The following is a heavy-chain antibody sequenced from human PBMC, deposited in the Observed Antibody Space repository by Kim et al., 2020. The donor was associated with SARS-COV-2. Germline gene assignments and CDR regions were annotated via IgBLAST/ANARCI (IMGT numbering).Heavy chain of an antibody. J-gene: IGHJ6*03. D-gene: IGHD6-6*01. CDR3: ARNDRDSSSFGFYYYYYYYMDV. Sequence: GGSLRLSCAASGFTFSDYYMSWIRQAPGKGLEWVSYISSSGSTIYYADSVKGRFTISRDNAKNSLYLQMNSLRAEDTAVYYCARNDRDSSSFGFYYYYYYYMDVWGKGTTVTVSS. CDR2: ISSSGSTI. CDR1: GFTFSDYY. V-gene: IGHV3-11*01.